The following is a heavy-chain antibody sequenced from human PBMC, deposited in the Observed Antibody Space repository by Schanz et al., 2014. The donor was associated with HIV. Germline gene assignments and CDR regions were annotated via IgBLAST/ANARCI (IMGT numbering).Heavy chain of an antibody. CDR2: MSYDGIRK. CDR3: VKPEEGAFDV. Sequence: VQLLESGGGLVQAGGSLRLSCAASGFTFKSYAMSWVRQAPGKGLEGVAVMSYDGIRKNYADSVRGRFTISRDNSKNTLFLLMNSLTIEDTGRYYCVKPEEGAFDVWGLGTMVSVSS. V-gene: IGHV3-30*18. J-gene: IGHJ3*01. CDR1: GFTFKSYA.